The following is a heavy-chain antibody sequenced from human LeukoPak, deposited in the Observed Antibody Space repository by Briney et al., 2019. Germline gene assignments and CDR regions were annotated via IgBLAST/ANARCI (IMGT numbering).Heavy chain of an antibody. J-gene: IGHJ4*02. Sequence: PSETLSLTCTVSGDSFTNNNYFWGWIRQPPGKGLEWIGEISYSGNTYYNPSLKSRVTISKDTSKNQFSLKLNSVTAADTAVYYCASTEGAAPFDYWGQGTLVTVSS. V-gene: IGHV4-39*07. CDR2: ISYSGNT. CDR1: GDSFTNNNYF. CDR3: ASTEGAAPFDY. D-gene: IGHD1-1*01.